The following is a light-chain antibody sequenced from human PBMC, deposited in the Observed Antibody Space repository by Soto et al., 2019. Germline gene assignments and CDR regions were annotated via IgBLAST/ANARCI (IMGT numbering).Light chain of an antibody. J-gene: IGLJ1*01. V-gene: IGLV1-47*01. Sequence: QSVLTQPPSGSRTPGQRVTISCSGSSSNIGNNNVYWYQQLPGTAPKLLIYRNNQRPSGVPDRFSGSKSGTSASLAISGLRSEDEADYYCAAWDDRLSGFVFGTGTKVTVL. CDR2: RNN. CDR1: SSNIGNNN. CDR3: AAWDDRLSGFV.